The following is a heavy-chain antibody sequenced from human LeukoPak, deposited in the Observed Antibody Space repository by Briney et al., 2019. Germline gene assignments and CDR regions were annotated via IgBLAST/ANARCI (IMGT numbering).Heavy chain of an antibody. D-gene: IGHD2-2*01. V-gene: IGHV4-31*03. Sequence: SETLSLTCSVPGGSISSSTYYWSWIRQHPGKGLEWIGYIYYSGSTYYNPSLKSRVTISVDTSKNQFSLKLSSVTAADTAVYYCARDWLYCSSTSCYSFFDYWGQGTLVTVSS. CDR3: ARDWLYCSSTSCYSFFDY. J-gene: IGHJ4*02. CDR2: IYYSGST. CDR1: GGSISSSTYY.